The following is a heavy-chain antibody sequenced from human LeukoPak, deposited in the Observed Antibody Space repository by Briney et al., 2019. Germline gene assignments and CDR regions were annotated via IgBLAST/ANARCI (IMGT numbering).Heavy chain of an antibody. V-gene: IGHV3-74*03. CDR2: INTDGSST. CDR1: GFTFSNYW. Sequence: ASLRLSCAASGFTFSNYWMYWVRQAPGKGLVCVSRINTDGSSTSYADSVTGRFTISRDDAKNTLYLQMNSLRTEDTAVYYCTISAPGKRYFDNWGQGTLVTVSS. D-gene: IGHD3-10*01. J-gene: IGHJ4*02. CDR3: TISAPGKRYFDN.